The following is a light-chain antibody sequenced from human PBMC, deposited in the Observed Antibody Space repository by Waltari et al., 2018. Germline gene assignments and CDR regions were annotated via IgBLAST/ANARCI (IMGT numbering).Light chain of an antibody. V-gene: IGKV3-11*01. CDR3: QQRSTWPILT. CDR1: QSVSSY. Sequence: EIVLTQSPATLPLPPGERATLSCRASQSVSSYLGWYQQKPGQAPRLLIYDASTRATGVPGRFSGSGSGTDFTLTISSLEPEDFAIYYCQQRSTWPILTFGGGTKVEIK. CDR2: DAS. J-gene: IGKJ4*01.